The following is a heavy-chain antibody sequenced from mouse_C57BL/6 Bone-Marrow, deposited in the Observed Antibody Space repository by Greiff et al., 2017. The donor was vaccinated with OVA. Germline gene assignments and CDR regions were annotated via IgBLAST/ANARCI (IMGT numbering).Heavy chain of an antibody. V-gene: IGHV1-81*01. D-gene: IGHD1-1*01. CDR1: GYTFTSYG. CDR3: ARNPEYSGSSYVGWYFDV. Sequence: QVQLKQSGAELARPGASVKLSCKASGYTFTSYGISWVKQRTGQGLEWIGEIYPRGGNTYYNEKFKGKATLTADKSSSTAYMELRILTSEDSAVYFCARNPEYSGSSYVGWYFDVWGTGTTVTVSS. CDR2: IYPRGGNT. J-gene: IGHJ1*03.